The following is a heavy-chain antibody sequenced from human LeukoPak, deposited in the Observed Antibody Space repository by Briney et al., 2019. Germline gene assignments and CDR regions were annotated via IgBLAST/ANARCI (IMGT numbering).Heavy chain of an antibody. V-gene: IGHV3-21*01. J-gene: IGHJ4*02. D-gene: IGHD4-17*01. Sequence: PGGSLRLSCAASGFTFSSYSMNWVRQAPGKRLEWVSSISSSSSYIYYADSVKGRFTVSRDNAKNSLYLQMNTLRAEDTAIYYCARDPHYGALDYWGQGTLVSVSS. CDR2: ISSSSSYI. CDR1: GFTFSSYS. CDR3: ARDPHYGALDY.